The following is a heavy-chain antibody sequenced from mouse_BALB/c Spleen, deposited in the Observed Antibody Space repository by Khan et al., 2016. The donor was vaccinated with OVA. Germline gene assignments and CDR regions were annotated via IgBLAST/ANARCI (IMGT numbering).Heavy chain of an antibody. Sequence: DLVKPGASVKLSCKASGYTFTSYWIHWIKQRPGQGLEWIGHIATGSSSDYYNEMFKGKATLTVDTSSSTAYFQLNSLSYEDSAVACGTGSNYCNSSVDAQEYCCQPTSVTVS. CDR3: TGSNYCNSSVDAQEY. CDR2: IATGSSSD. J-gene: IGHJ4*01. V-gene: IGHV1S41*01. D-gene: IGHD1-1*01. CDR1: GYTFTSYW.